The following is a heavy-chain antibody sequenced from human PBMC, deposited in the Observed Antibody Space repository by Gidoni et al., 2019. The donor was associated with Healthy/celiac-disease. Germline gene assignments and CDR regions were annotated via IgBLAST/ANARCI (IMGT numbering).Heavy chain of an antibody. D-gene: IGHD5-18*01. Sequence: QVQLQESGPGLVKPSETLSLTCTVPGGSISSYYWSWIRQPPGKGLEWIGYIYYRGSTNYNPSLKSLVTISVDTSKIQFSLKLSSVTAADTAVYYCARGVRGYLLFDYWGQVTLVTVSS. CDR3: ARGVRGYLLFDY. CDR2: IYYRGST. J-gene: IGHJ4*02. CDR1: GGSISSYY. V-gene: IGHV4-59*01.